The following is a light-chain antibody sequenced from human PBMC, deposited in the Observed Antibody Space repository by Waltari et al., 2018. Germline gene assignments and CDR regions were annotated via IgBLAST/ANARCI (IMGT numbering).Light chain of an antibody. CDR3: FSYADGRSLV. Sequence: QSALTQPASVSGSPGQSITISCTGSSTDLGSSTLFSWYQHHPDKAPKLLIYEGTERPSGISHRCSGSKSGNTASLTISTLQAEDEADYYCFSYADGRSLVFGGGTKLTVL. CDR1: STDLGSSTL. J-gene: IGLJ2*01. V-gene: IGLV2-23*01. CDR2: EGT.